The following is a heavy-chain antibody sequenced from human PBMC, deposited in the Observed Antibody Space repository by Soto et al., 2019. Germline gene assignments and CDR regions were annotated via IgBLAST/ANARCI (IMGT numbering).Heavy chain of an antibody. D-gene: IGHD2-21*01. J-gene: IGHJ2*01. V-gene: IGHV3-23*01. CDR1: GFTYSNYA. CDR3: ATVWTLSGYWYFDL. CDR2: ISGTGGST. Sequence: EVQLLESGGGLAQPGGSLRLSCAASGFTYSNYAMGWVRQAPGKGLEWVSTISGTGGSTYYADSIKGRFTISRDNPKNTLYLQMNSLRAEDTALYYCATVWTLSGYWYFDLWGRGTLVTVSS.